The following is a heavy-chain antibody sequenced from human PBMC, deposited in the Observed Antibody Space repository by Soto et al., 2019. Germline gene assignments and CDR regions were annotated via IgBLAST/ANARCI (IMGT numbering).Heavy chain of an antibody. D-gene: IGHD1-26*01. CDR2: ITYDGNNK. V-gene: IGHV3-30-3*01. J-gene: IGHJ4*02. Sequence: QVQLVESGGGVVQPGRSLRLSCAASGFTFSRYPMYWVRQAPGKGLEWVAVITYDGNNKYYADSVKGRFTISRDNAKNTLSLQMSTLRPEDTAVYYCAKGVGSYYFDDWGQGTLVTVSS. CDR1: GFTFSRYP. CDR3: AKGVGSYYFDD.